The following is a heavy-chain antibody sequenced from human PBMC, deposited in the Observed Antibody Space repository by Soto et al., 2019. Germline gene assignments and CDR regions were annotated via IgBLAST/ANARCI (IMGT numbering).Heavy chain of an antibody. Sequence: QLQLQESGPGLVKPSETLSLTCTVSGGSISSSSYYWGWIRQPPGKGLEWIGSIYYSGSTYYNPSLTSRVTISVDTTKNQFSLKLSSVTAADTAVYYCARHHYYGSGSYDPYYYYGMDVWGQGTTVTVSS. CDR2: IYYSGST. CDR1: GGSISSSSYY. V-gene: IGHV4-39*01. D-gene: IGHD3-10*01. CDR3: ARHHYYGSGSYDPYYYYGMDV. J-gene: IGHJ6*02.